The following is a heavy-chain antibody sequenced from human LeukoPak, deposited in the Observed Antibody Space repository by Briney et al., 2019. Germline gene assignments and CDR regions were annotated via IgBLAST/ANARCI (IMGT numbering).Heavy chain of an antibody. CDR2: IYSSGSN. Sequence: PSETLSLTCTVSGDSISQSNYYWGWLRLPQGQALEGHGSIYSSGSNNYYPPLKSRITLSADMSKNQLSLKVTSVTAADTAVYYCARHGRGCGDCWFDYWGLGNLVSVSS. CDR1: GDSISQSNYY. V-gene: IGHV4-39*01. D-gene: IGHD2-21*02. J-gene: IGHJ4*02. CDR3: ARHGRGCGDCWFDY.